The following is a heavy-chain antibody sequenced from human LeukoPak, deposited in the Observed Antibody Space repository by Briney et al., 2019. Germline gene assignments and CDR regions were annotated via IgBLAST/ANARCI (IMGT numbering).Heavy chain of an antibody. CDR2: IYHRGST. D-gene: IGHD3-22*01. V-gene: IGHV4-39*01. CDR3: ARQGAVVRGYYYFSGTDV. J-gene: IGHJ6*02. Sequence: SETLSLTCTVSGGSIRSYPYYWGWIRQPPGKGLEWIGGIYHRGSTYYNPSLQSRLTMSVDMSKNQFSLKLSSVTAADTAVYYCARQGAVVRGYYYFSGTDVWGQGTTVAVSS. CDR1: GGSIRSYPYY.